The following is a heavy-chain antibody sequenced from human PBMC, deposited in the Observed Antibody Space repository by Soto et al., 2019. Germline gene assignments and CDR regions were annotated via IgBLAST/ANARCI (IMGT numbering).Heavy chain of an antibody. Sequence: QVQLVESGGGVVQPGRSLRLSCAASGFTFSSYGMHWVRQAPGKGLEWVAVIWYDGSNKYYADSVKGRFTISRDNSKNTLYLQMNSLRAEDTAVYYCARSRIAVAGTFDYWGPGTLVTVSS. CDR3: ARSRIAVAGTFDY. CDR1: GFTFSSYG. CDR2: IWYDGSNK. D-gene: IGHD6-19*01. J-gene: IGHJ4*02. V-gene: IGHV3-33*01.